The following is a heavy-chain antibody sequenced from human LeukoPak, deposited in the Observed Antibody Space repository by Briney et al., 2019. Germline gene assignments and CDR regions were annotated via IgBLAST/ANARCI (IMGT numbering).Heavy chain of an antibody. CDR2: INPSGGSA. D-gene: IGHD6-6*01. J-gene: IGHJ4*02. CDR3: AREMSGLAAHPVGPDY. V-gene: IGHV1-46*01. CDR1: GYTFTSFY. Sequence: ASVKVSCKASGYTFTSFYLHWVRQAPGPGLEWMGIINPSGGSANYAQKFQGRVTMTRDMSTSTVYMELSSLKSEDTAVYYCAREMSGLAAHPVGPDYWGQGTLVTVSS.